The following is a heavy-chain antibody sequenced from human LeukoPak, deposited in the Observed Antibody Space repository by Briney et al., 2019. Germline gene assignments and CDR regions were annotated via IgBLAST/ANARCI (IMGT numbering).Heavy chain of an antibody. CDR3: ARVPVRSNWYSGRWFDP. CDR1: GGSISSSDYY. D-gene: IGHD6-13*01. CDR2: INHSGST. J-gene: IGHJ5*02. Sequence: PSETLSLTCTVSGGSISSSDYYWSWIRQPPGKGLEWIGEINHSGSTNYNPSLKSRVTISVDTSKNQFSLKLSSVTAADTAVYYCARVPVRSNWYSGRWFDPWGQGTLVTVSS. V-gene: IGHV4-39*07.